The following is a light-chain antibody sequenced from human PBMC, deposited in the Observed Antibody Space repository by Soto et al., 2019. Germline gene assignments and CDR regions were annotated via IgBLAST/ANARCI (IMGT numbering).Light chain of an antibody. CDR2: AVS. V-gene: IGLV2-14*01. CDR3: TSYIGTDLLV. J-gene: IGLJ2*01. CDR1: RSDVGAYNY. Sequence: QSVLTQPASVSGSPGQSITISCNGSRSDVGAYNYVSWYQHHPGKVPKLIIYAVSNRPSGVSNRFSGSKSANTASLTISGLQAEDEAEYCCTSYIGTDLLVFGGGTKLTVL.